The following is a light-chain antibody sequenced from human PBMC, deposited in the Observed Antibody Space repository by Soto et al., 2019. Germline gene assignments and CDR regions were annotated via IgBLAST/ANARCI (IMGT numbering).Light chain of an antibody. Sequence: QSVLTQPPSASGTPGQTVTISCSGSSSNIGSNYVYWYQQVPGTAPKLLIDSHIQRPSGVPDRFSGSKSGTSASLAISGLRSEDEADYYCASWDDSLIGYVFGTGTKLTVL. J-gene: IGLJ1*01. CDR1: SSNIGSNY. CDR2: SHI. CDR3: ASWDDSLIGYV. V-gene: IGLV1-47*02.